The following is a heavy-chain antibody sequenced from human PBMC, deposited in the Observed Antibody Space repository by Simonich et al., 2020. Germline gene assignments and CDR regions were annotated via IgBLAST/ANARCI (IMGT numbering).Heavy chain of an antibody. CDR2: INPKSGGT. D-gene: IGHD1-26*01. CDR3: ARDLRGSYYYYYYMDV. Sequence: QVQLVQSGAEVKKPGASVKVSCKASGYTFTGYYMHWVRQAPGQGLEWMGWINPKSGGTNYAQKVQGRVTMTRDTSISTAYMELSRLRSDDTAVYYCARDLRGSYYYYYYMDVWGKGTTVTVSS. CDR1: GYTFTGYY. V-gene: IGHV1-2*02. J-gene: IGHJ6*03.